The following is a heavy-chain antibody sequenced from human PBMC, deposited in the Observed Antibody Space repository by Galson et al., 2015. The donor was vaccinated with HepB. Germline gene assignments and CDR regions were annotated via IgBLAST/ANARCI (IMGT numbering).Heavy chain of an antibody. CDR3: TRVGRYEGTFDQ. D-gene: IGHD3-16*01. J-gene: IGHJ4*02. CDR2: SKGDGSRE. Sequence: SLRLSCAISGFTLSSYWMHWVRQAPGKGLVWVSRSKGDGSREDYADSVKGRFTIARDNSKKTLSLRMNSLRVEDTAVYYCTRVGRYEGTFDQWGQGTLVTVSP. V-gene: IGHV3-74*01. CDR1: GFTLSSYW.